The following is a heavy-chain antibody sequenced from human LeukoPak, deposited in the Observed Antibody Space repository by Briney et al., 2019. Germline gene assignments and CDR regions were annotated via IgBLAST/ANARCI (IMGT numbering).Heavy chain of an antibody. CDR2: IYYSGST. CDR1: GGSISSGDYY. CDR3: ARNVDIVACDY. J-gene: IGHJ4*02. Sequence: SQTLSLTCTVSGGSISSGDYYWSWICQPPGKGLEWIGYIYYSGSTYYNPSLKSRVTISVDTSKNQFSLKLSSVTAADTAVYYCARNVDIVACDYWGQGTLVTVSS. D-gene: IGHD5-12*01. V-gene: IGHV4-30-4*01.